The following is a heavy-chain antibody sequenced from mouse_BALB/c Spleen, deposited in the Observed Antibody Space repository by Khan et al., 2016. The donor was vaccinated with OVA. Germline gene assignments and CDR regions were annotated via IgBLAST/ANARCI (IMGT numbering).Heavy chain of an antibody. D-gene: IGHD2-2*01. J-gene: IGHJ3*01. V-gene: IGHV1S135*01. CDR1: GYPFTSYY. Sequence: VQLQQSGPELMKPGSSVKISCKASGYPFTSYYIHWVMQSHGKSLEWIGYIDPFSGGATYNQKFKGKATLTVDKSSSTAYIHLSNLTSEDSAVYFCTRHGYVAWFTYWGQGTLVTVSA. CDR3: TRHGYVAWFTY. CDR2: IDPFSGGA.